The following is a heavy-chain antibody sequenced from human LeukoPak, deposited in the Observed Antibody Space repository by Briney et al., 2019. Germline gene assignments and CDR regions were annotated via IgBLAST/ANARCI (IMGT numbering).Heavy chain of an antibody. CDR1: GDSIRSFF. CDR3: ARLPSAGHGYFED. V-gene: IGHV4-59*01. D-gene: IGHD4-17*01. CDR2: FYYTGST. Sequence: KTSETLSLTCTVSGDSIRSFFWSWIRQPPGKGLEWIGFFYYTGSTNYNRSLKSRVAISVDTSTNQLFLNLSPVTAADTAVYYCARLPSAGHGYFEDWGQGALVTVSS. J-gene: IGHJ4*02.